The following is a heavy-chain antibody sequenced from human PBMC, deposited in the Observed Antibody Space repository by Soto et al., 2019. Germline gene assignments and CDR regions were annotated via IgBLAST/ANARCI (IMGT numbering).Heavy chain of an antibody. CDR1: GFAFSNYD. D-gene: IGHD1-1*01. Sequence: EVQLLESGGGLVQPGGSLRLSCAASGFAFSNYDMGWVRQAPGKGLEWVSTITSGGTTYSADSVRGRLTLSRDNSRNTLYLQMNSLRADDTALYYCVCRSGTSPDYWGQGPLVTVSS. J-gene: IGHJ4*02. CDR3: VCRSGTSPDY. CDR2: ITSGGTT. V-gene: IGHV3-23*01.